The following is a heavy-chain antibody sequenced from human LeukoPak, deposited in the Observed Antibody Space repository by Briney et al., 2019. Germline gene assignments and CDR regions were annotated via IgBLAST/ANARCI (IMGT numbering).Heavy chain of an antibody. CDR1: GGSFSGYY. J-gene: IGHJ5*02. CDR3: ARGGIYDFWSGLHNWFDP. D-gene: IGHD3-3*01. CDR2: INHSGST. V-gene: IGHV4-34*01. Sequence: SETLSLTCAVYGGSFSGYYWSWIRQPPGKGLEWIGEINHSGSTNYNPSLKSRVTISVDTSKNQFSLKLSSVTAADTAVYYCARGGIYDFWSGLHNWFDPWGQGTLVTVSS.